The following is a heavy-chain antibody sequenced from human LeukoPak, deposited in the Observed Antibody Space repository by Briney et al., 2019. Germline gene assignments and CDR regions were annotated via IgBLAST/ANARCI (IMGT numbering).Heavy chain of an antibody. CDR1: GFTFSNYW. CDR2: IKQDGSEK. V-gene: IGHV3-7*04. D-gene: IGHD3-3*01. J-gene: IGHJ5*02. Sequence: GGSLRLSCAASGFTFSNYWMSWVRQAPGKGLEWVANIKQDGSEKYYLDSVKGRFTISRDNAKNSLYMQMNSLRAEDTALYYCARDVLPNWFDPWGQGTLVTVSS. CDR3: ARDVLPNWFDP.